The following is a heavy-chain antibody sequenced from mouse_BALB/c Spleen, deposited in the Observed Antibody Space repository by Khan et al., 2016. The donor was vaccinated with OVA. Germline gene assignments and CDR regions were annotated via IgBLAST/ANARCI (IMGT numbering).Heavy chain of an antibody. CDR3: ARGYYGDPFAY. CDR1: GFTFSDYY. CDR2: ISGGGSYT. Sequence: EVELVESGGDLVKPGGSLKLSCAASGFTFSDYYMYWVRQTPEKRLEWVATISGGGSYTYYPDSVKGRFTISRADAKNNLYLQMNSLKSEDSAMYNCARGYYGDPFAYWGQGTLVTVSA. V-gene: IGHV5-4*02. J-gene: IGHJ3*01. D-gene: IGHD2-13*01.